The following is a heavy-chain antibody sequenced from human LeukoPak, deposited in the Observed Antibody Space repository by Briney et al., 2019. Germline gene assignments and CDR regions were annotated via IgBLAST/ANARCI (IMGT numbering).Heavy chain of an antibody. CDR2: ISDDGSIT. V-gene: IGHV3-74*03. D-gene: IGHD6-13*01. J-gene: IGHJ4*02. CDR3: VRGDSRDY. CDR1: GFTFSRDW. Sequence: PGGSLRLSCAASGFTFSRDWMHWVRQAPGKGLVWVSRISDDGSITTYADSVQGRFTISRDNAKNSLYLDMDNLRAEDTAVYYCVRGDSRDYWGQGTLVTVSS.